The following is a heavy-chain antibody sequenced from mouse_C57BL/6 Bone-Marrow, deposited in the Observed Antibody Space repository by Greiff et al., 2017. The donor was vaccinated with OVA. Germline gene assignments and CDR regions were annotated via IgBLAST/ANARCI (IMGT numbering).Heavy chain of an antibody. Sequence: QVQLQQSGAELVRPGTSVKVSCKASGYAFTNYLIEWVKQRPGQGLEWIGVINPGSGGTNYNEKFKGKATLTADKSSSTAYMQLSSLTSEDSAVYFCARDYYGSSPYGYFDVGGTGTTVTVSS. V-gene: IGHV1-54*01. D-gene: IGHD1-1*01. CDR2: INPGSGGT. CDR1: GYAFTNYL. CDR3: ARDYYGSSPYGYFDV. J-gene: IGHJ1*03.